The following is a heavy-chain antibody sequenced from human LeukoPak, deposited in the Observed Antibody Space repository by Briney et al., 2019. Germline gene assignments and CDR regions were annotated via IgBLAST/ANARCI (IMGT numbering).Heavy chain of an antibody. CDR1: GGSISSYY. J-gene: IGHJ3*02. CDR2: IYTSGST. CDR3: ARRLRSYDSSGYYPDDAFDI. D-gene: IGHD3-22*01. Sequence: PSETLSLTCTVSGGSISSYYWSWIRQPAGKGLEWIGRIYTSGSTYYNPSLKSRVTISVDTSKNQFSLKLSSVTAADTAVYYCARRLRSYDSSGYYPDDAFDIWGQGTMVTVSS. V-gene: IGHV4-4*07.